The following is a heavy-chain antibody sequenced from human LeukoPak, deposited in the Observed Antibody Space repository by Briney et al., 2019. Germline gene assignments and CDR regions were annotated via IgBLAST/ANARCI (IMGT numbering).Heavy chain of an antibody. CDR1: GFTFSRYA. CDR2: ISTNGGST. Sequence: PGGSLRLSCAASGFTFSRYALHWVRQAPGKGLEYVSSISTNGGSTYYANSVKGRFTISRDNSKNSLYLQMNSLRAEDTAVYYCARSIRSSWRTFDYWGQGTLVTVSS. CDR3: ARSIRSSWRTFDY. D-gene: IGHD2-15*01. V-gene: IGHV3-64*01. J-gene: IGHJ4*02.